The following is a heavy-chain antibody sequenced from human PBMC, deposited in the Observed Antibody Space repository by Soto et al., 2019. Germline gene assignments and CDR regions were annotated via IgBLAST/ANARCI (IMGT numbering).Heavy chain of an antibody. V-gene: IGHV4-39*07. D-gene: IGHD3-22*01. CDR2: IYYSGST. Sequence: SETLSLTCTVSGGSISSSSYYSGWIRQPPGKGLEWIGSIYYSGSTYYNPSLKSRVTIAVDTSKNQFSLKLSSVTAADTAVYYCARDLTYYYDSRGDDDAFDIWGQGTMVTVSS. CDR1: GGSISSSSYY. J-gene: IGHJ3*02. CDR3: ARDLTYYYDSRGDDDAFDI.